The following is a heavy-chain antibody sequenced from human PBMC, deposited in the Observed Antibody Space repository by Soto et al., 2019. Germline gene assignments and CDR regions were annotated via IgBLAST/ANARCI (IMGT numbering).Heavy chain of an antibody. Sequence: GASVKVSCKVSGYTLTEFSMHWVRQAPGKGLEWMGGFDPEDGETIYAQKFQGRVTMTEDTSTDTAYMELSSLRSEDTAVYYCATANTMTGYYFDYWGQGTLVTVSS. CDR1: GYTLTEFS. CDR2: FDPEDGET. J-gene: IGHJ4*02. CDR3: ATANTMTGYYFDY. D-gene: IGHD3-22*01. V-gene: IGHV1-24*01.